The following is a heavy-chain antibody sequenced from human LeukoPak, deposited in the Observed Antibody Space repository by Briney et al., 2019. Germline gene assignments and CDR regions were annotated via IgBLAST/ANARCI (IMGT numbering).Heavy chain of an antibody. Sequence: GASVKVSCKASGYTFTGYYMHWVRQAPGQGLEWMGWFNPNSGGTNYAQKFQGWVTMTRDTSISTAYMELSSLRSEDTAVYYCARGRAAAGDDAFDIWGQGTMVTVSS. D-gene: IGHD6-13*01. V-gene: IGHV1-2*04. J-gene: IGHJ3*02. CDR2: FNPNSGGT. CDR3: ARGRAAAGDDAFDI. CDR1: GYTFTGYY.